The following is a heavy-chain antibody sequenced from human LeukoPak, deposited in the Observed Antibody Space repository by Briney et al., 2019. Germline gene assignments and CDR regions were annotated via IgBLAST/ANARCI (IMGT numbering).Heavy chain of an antibody. J-gene: IGHJ2*01. D-gene: IGHD1-26*01. CDR2: IYYSGST. CDR1: GGSISSYY. V-gene: IGHV4-59*08. CDR3: ASVSGMGFCYFDL. Sequence: SETLSLTCTVSGGSISSYYWSWVRQAPGKGLEWIGYIYYSGSTNYNAALKRGGNILVEKSKKQLYHKLSSVTAADTAVYYCASVSGMGFCYFDLWGRGTLVTVPS.